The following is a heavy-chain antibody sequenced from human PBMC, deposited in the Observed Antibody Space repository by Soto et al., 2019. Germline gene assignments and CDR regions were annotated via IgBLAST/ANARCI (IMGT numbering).Heavy chain of an antibody. D-gene: IGHD3-3*01. Sequence: QLVESGGGLVQPGGSQRLSCVASGFSFDDFAMHWVRQAPGKGLEWISGITWNSVSTDYANSVKGRFTVSRDNAKNSLYLQMSSLTTEDTALYFCAKERVRFLDAWGQGTLVTVSS. J-gene: IGHJ5*02. V-gene: IGHV3-9*01. CDR2: ITWNSVST. CDR3: AKERVRFLDA. CDR1: GFSFDDFA.